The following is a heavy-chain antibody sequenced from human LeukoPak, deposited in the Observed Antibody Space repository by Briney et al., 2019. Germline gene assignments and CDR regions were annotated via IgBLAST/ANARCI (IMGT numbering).Heavy chain of an antibody. CDR3: ARSGSGYNDY. CDR1: GGSFSGYY. Sequence: SETLSLTCAVYGGSFSGYYWSWIRQPPGKGLEWIGEINHSGSTNYNPSLKRRVTISVDTSKNQFSLKLSSVTAADTAVYYCARSGSGYNDYWGQGTLVTVSS. D-gene: IGHD3-22*01. V-gene: IGHV4-34*01. J-gene: IGHJ4*02. CDR2: INHSGST.